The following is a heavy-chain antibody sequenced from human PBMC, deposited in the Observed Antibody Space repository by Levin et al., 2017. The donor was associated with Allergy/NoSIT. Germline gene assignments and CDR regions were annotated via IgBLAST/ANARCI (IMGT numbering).Heavy chain of an antibody. CDR3: ATYDILTQWGGGYFDY. D-gene: IGHD3-9*01. Sequence: PSETLSLTCTVSGGSISSYYWSWIRQPPGKGLEWIGYIYYSGSTNYNPSLKSRVTISVDTSKNQFSLKLSSVTAADTAVYYCATYDILTQWGGGYFDYWGQGTLVTVSS. V-gene: IGHV4-59*01. CDR2: IYYSGST. J-gene: IGHJ4*02. CDR1: GGSISSYY.